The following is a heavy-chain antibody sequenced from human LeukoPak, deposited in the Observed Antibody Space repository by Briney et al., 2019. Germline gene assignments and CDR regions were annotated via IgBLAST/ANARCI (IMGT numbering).Heavy chain of an antibody. V-gene: IGHV4-39*07. D-gene: IGHD5-12*01. J-gene: IGHJ4*02. CDR3: ARYSGYDHPIDY. Sequence: PSETLSLTCAVSGGSISSSSYYWGWIRQPPGKGLEWIGSIYYSGSTYYNPSLKSRVTISVDTSKNQFSLKLSSVTAADTAVYYCARYSGYDHPIDYWGQGTLVTVSS. CDR1: GGSISSSSYY. CDR2: IYYSGST.